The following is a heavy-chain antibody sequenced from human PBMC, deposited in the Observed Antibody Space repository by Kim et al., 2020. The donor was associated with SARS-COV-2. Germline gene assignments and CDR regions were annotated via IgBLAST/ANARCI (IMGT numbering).Heavy chain of an antibody. J-gene: IGHJ4*02. Sequence: NTYYTGSVKGRFAISRDNSKSTLFLQMNSLRGEDTAVYYCARDPDTYFFDYWGQGTLVTVSS. D-gene: IGHD5-18*01. V-gene: IGHV3-30*09. CDR3: ARDPDTYFFDY. CDR2: NT.